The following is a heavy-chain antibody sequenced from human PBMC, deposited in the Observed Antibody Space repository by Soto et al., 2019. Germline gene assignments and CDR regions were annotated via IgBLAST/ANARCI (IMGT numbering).Heavy chain of an antibody. Sequence: VRSLRLSCASSVCTFSNYPMTCVRDAPGKWLEWVSSISGSGGSTYYADSVKGRFTISRDNSKNTLYLQMNSLRAEDTAVYYCAKEQALSYADNSSIFEYLGQGTLVIVS. CDR2: ISGSGGST. D-gene: IGHD2-2*01. J-gene: IGHJ4*02. CDR3: AKEQALSYADNSSIFEY. CDR1: VCTFSNYP. V-gene: IGHV3-23*01.